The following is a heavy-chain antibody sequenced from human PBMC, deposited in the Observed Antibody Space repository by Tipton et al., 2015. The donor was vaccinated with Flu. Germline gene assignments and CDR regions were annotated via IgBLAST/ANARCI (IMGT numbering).Heavy chain of an antibody. CDR3: ARDRVMSWFDP. CDR2: IYHTGNT. Sequence: TLSLTCSVSGDSVNSASYYWSWIRKPPGKGLEWIGNIYHTGNTNYNPSLKGRVTISLDTSKNQFSLRLASVTAADTAVYHCARDRVMSWFDPWGQGTLVTVSS. CDR1: GDSVNSASYY. J-gene: IGHJ5*02. D-gene: IGHD2-8*01. V-gene: IGHV4-61*01.